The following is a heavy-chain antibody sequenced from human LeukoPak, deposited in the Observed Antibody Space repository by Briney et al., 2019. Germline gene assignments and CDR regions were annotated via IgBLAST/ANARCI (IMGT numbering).Heavy chain of an antibody. CDR1: GFTFTNYW. CDR3: ARLREIPVFGVVTKSTSYFDY. V-gene: IGHV3-7*01. J-gene: IGHJ4*02. Sequence: GGSLRLSCAASGFTFTNYWMSWVRQAPGKGLELVANIKQDRSEKYYVDSVKGRFTISRDNAKNSPYLQMNSLRAEDTAVYYCARLREIPVFGVVTKSTSYFDYWGQGTLVTVSS. D-gene: IGHD3-3*01. CDR2: IKQDRSEK.